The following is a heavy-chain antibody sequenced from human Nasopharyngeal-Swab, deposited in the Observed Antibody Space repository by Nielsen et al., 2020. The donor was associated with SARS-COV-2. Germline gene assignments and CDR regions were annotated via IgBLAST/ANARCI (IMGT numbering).Heavy chain of an antibody. D-gene: IGHD3-22*01. CDR1: GYTFTGYY. Sequence: ASVKVSCKASGYTFTGYYMHWVRQAPGQGLEWMGWINPNSGGTNYAQKFQGRVTMTRDTSISTAYTELSRLRSDDTAVYYCARGPYYDSSGYSDYWGQGTLVTVSS. CDR2: INPNSGGT. V-gene: IGHV1-2*02. J-gene: IGHJ4*02. CDR3: ARGPYYDSSGYSDY.